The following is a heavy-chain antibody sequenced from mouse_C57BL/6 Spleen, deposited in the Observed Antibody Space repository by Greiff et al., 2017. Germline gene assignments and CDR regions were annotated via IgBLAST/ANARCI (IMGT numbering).Heavy chain of an antibody. V-gene: IGHV5-4*03. CDR2: ISDGGSYT. D-gene: IGHD1-1*01. CDR3: ARGLRRVAMDY. J-gene: IGHJ4*01. Sequence: EVMLVESGGGLVKPGGSLKLSCAASGFTFSSYAMSWVRQTPEKRLEWVATISDGGSYTNYPDKVKGRFTISRDNANNNLYLQMSQLKSEDTAMYYCARGLRRVAMDYWGQGTSVTVSS. CDR1: GFTFSSYA.